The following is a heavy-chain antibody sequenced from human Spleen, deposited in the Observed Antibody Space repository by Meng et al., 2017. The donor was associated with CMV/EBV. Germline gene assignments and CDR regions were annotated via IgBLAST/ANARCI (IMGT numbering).Heavy chain of an antibody. CDR1: GFTFSSYS. V-gene: IGHV3-21*01. CDR3: ARIMGGTRIDY. CDR2: ISSSSSYT. D-gene: IGHD1-26*01. J-gene: IGHJ4*02. Sequence: GGSLRLSCAASGFTFSSYSMNWVRQAPGKGLEWVSSISSSSSYTYYIDSVKGRFTISRDNSKNTLYLQMNSLRAEDTAVYYCARIMGGTRIDYWGQGTLVTVSS.